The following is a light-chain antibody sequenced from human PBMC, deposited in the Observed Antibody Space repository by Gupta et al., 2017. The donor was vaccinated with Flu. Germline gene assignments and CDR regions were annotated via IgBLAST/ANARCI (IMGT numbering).Light chain of an antibody. CDR3: QSFDSSLRGWV. Sequence: VTISCTGTSTDTGTNSDIHWYQQFPGTPPKLLIYGNTNRPSGVPDRFSGSKSGTSASLAITGLQAEDEADYYCQSFDSSLRGWVFGGGTRLTVL. V-gene: IGLV1-40*01. CDR1: STDTGTNSD. J-gene: IGLJ3*02. CDR2: GNT.